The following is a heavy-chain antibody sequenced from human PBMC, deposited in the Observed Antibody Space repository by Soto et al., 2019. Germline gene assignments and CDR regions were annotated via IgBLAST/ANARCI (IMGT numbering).Heavy chain of an antibody. J-gene: IGHJ4*02. CDR3: ARVDINTGYEVF. CDR1: GFTFSSYW. D-gene: IGHD1-1*01. CDR2: IKQDGTER. V-gene: IGHV3-7*01. Sequence: EVQLVESGGGLVQPGGSLRLACVASGFTFSSYWMSWVRQAPGKGLEWVGNIKQDGTERYYVDSVKGRFTISRDNAENSLYLQMNSLRVGDTAVYFCARVDINTGYEVFWGQGTLVTVSP.